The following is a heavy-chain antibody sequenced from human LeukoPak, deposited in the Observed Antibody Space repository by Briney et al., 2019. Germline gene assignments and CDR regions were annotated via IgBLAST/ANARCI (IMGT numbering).Heavy chain of an antibody. CDR1: GGSISSSSYY. J-gene: IGHJ4*02. V-gene: IGHV4-39*07. CDR3: ASGPYDYGWGSYRLFDY. D-gene: IGHD3-16*02. Sequence: SETLSLTCTVSGGSISSSSYYWGWIRQPPGQGLVWSGSIYYSGSTYYNPSLKSRVTISVDTSKNQFSLKLSSVTAADTAVYYCASGPYDYGWGSYRLFDYWGQGTLVTVSS. CDR2: IYYSGST.